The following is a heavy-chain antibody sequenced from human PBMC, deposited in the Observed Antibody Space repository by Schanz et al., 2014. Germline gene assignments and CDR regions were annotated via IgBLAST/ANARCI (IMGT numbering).Heavy chain of an antibody. V-gene: IGHV3-30*18. Sequence: QVQLVESGGGVVQPGRSLRLSCAASGFMFSSYGMHWVRQAPGKGLEWVGVISYDGSKKSYADSVKGRFTISRDNSRNTLYLQMTSLRAEDTAVYYCAKSDAFDIWGQGTLVTVSS. CDR3: AKSDAFDI. J-gene: IGHJ3*02. CDR2: ISYDGSKK. CDR1: GFMFSSYG.